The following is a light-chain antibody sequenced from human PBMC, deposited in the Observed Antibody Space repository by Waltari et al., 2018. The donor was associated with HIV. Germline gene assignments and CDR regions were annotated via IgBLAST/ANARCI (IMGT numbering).Light chain of an antibody. CDR3: QSYDTSLSDVM. Sequence: QSVLTQPPSVSGAPGQRVTISCTGSSSNIGAGYDVHWYQQLLGTAPKLLIYGNNNRPSGVPDRFSGSKSGTSASLAITGLQAEDEADYYCQSYDTSLSDVMFGGGTKLTVL. J-gene: IGLJ3*02. CDR2: GNN. CDR1: SSNIGAGYD. V-gene: IGLV1-40*01.